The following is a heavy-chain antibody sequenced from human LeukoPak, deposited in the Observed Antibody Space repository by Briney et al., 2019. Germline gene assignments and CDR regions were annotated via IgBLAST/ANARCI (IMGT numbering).Heavy chain of an antibody. V-gene: IGHV2-5*01. D-gene: IGHD3-10*01. CDR2: IYWNDDN. J-gene: IGHJ4*02. Sequence: SGPTPVNPTQTLTLTCTFSGFSLSTSGVGVGWIRQPPGKALEWLALIYWNDDNRYSPSLKTRLTITKDTSKNQVVLTMTDMDPVDTATYYCAHRRLHVNYDGSGSYFDYWGQGTLVTVSS. CDR1: GFSLSTSGVG. CDR3: AHRRLHVNYDGSGSYFDY.